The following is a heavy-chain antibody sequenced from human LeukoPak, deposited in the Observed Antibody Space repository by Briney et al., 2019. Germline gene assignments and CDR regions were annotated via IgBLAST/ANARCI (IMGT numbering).Heavy chain of an antibody. D-gene: IGHD2/OR15-2a*01. Sequence: GGSLRLSCAASGFTFSSHAMNWVRQAPGKGLEWVSSISGSGDTTFYADSVKGRFTISRDNSMNTLYLQMSSLRAEDTAVYYCARGPRMGPYFVYYFDYWGQGTLVTVS. CDR1: GFTFSSHA. J-gene: IGHJ4*02. CDR3: ARGPRMGPYFVYYFDY. CDR2: ISGSGDTT. V-gene: IGHV3-23*01.